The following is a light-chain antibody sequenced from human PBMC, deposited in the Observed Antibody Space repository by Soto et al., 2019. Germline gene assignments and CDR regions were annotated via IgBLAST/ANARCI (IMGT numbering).Light chain of an antibody. V-gene: IGKV3-20*01. Sequence: EIVLAQSPGTLSLSPGETATLSCRASQSLRSTYLAWYQQKPGQAPRIIIYDASSRAAGTPDRFSGSGSGTDFTLTINRLEPEEFAVYYCQQYGTSFTFGPGTRVDIK. CDR2: DAS. J-gene: IGKJ3*01. CDR1: QSLRSTY. CDR3: QQYGTSFT.